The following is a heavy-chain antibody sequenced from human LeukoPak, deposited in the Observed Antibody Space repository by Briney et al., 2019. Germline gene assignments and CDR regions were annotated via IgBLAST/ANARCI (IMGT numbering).Heavy chain of an antibody. CDR2: IYPNDSDT. J-gene: IGHJ6*03. V-gene: IGHV5-51*01. CDR1: GYSFTSYW. Sequence: GESLMISCKGSGYSFTSYWIGWVRQMPGKGLEWMGIIYPNDSDTRYSPSFQGQVTISADKSISTAYLQWSSLKASDTAMYYCARTRSYYYYYMDVWGKGTTVTISS. CDR3: ARTRSYYYYYMDV.